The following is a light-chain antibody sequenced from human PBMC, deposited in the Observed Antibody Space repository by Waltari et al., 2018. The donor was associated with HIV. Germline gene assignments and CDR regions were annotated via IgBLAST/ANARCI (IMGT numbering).Light chain of an antibody. CDR1: QTVDNNY. V-gene: IGKV3-20*01. Sequence: EIVLIQSPGTLSLSPGERATLSCRASQTVDNNYLAWYQHRPGQAPRLLIFGASSRATGIPDRFSASGSGTDFTLTISSLDPSDYALYYCQQYGTSPRTFGQGTRVEIK. CDR3: QQYGTSPRT. J-gene: IGKJ2*01. CDR2: GAS.